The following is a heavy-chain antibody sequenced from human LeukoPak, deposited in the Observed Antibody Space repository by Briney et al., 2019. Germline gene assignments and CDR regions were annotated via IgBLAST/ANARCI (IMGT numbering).Heavy chain of an antibody. V-gene: IGHV3-21*01. CDR2: ISSSSYI. CDR3: ARGDGRGSYKDYYFDY. D-gene: IGHD1-26*01. CDR1: GFTFGIYT. Sequence: GGSLRLSCAASGFTFGIYTINWVRQAPGKGLEWVSSISSSSYIYYADSVKGRLTISRDNAKNSLYLQMNSLRAEDTAVYYCARGDGRGSYKDYYFDYWGQGTLVTVSS. J-gene: IGHJ4*02.